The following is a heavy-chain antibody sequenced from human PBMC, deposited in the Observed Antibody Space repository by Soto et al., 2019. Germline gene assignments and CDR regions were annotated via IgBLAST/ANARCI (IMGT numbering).Heavy chain of an antibody. CDR3: ARDGRSITSTDAFGS. V-gene: IGHV3-21*01. CDR2: ISGSSGYI. J-gene: IGHJ3*02. CDR1: GFAFSSYS. Sequence: PGGSLRLSCAASGFAFSSYSMIWVRLAPGKGLEWVSFISGSSGYIYYADSVKGRFIISRDNAKNSLFLQMNSLRADDTSVYYCARDGRSITSTDAFGSRGKGTMVTVSS. D-gene: IGHD2-2*01.